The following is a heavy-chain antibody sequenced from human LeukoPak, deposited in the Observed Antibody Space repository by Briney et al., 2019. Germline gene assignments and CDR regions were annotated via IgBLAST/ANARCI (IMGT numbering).Heavy chain of an antibody. V-gene: IGHV3-73*01. D-gene: IGHD6-13*01. Sequence: GGSLRLSCAASGFTFSGSAMHWVRQASGKELEWVGRIRSKANSYATAYAASVKGRFTISRDDSKNTAYLQMNSLKTEDTAVYYCTPERGIAAAGSWGQGTLVTVSS. CDR3: TPERGIAAAGS. CDR2: IRSKANSYAT. J-gene: IGHJ5*02. CDR1: GFTFSGSA.